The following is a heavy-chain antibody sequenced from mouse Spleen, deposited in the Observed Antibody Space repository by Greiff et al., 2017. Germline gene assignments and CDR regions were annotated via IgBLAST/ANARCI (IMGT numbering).Heavy chain of an antibody. CDR1: GYTFTSYW. CDR3: AIWDGTRDFDY. V-gene: IGHV1-74*01. CDR2: IHPSDSDT. J-gene: IGHJ2*01. Sequence: QVQLQQSGAELVKPGASVKVSCKASGYTFTSYWMHWVKQRPGQGLEWIGRIHPSDSDTNYNQKFKGKATLTVDKSSSTAYMQLSSLISEDSAVYYCAIWDGTRDFDYWGQGTTLTVSS. D-gene: IGHD4-1*01.